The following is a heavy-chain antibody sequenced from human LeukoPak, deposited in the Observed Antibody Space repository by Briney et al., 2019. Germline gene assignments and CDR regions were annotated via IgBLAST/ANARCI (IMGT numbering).Heavy chain of an antibody. CDR3: ARHYRYCSGGSCYYWYFDH. J-gene: IGHJ2*01. D-gene: IGHD2-15*01. CDR1: VGSTTSYY. V-gene: IGHV4-59*08. Sequence: SETLSLTCTLAVGSTTSYYCSWIRQPPGKGLEWIGYIYYSGSTNYNPSLKSRVTISVDTSKNQFSLKLSSVTAADTAVYYCARHYRYCSGGSCYYWYFDHWGRGTLVTVSS. CDR2: IYYSGST.